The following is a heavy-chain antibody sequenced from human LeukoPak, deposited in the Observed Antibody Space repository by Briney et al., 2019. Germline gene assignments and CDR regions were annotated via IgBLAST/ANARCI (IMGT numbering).Heavy chain of an antibody. Sequence: GGSLRLSCAASGFTFSSYSMNWVRQAPGKGLEWVSSISSSSSYIYYADSVKGRFTISRDNAKNSLYLQMNSLRAEDTAVYYCARVFGSSGNYAFDIWGQGTMVTVSS. V-gene: IGHV3-21*01. D-gene: IGHD3-10*02. CDR1: GFTFSSYS. CDR2: ISSSSSYI. J-gene: IGHJ3*02. CDR3: ARVFGSSGNYAFDI.